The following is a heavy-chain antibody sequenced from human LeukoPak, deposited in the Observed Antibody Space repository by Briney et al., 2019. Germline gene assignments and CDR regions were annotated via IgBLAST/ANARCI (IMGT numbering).Heavy chain of an antibody. V-gene: IGHV1-8*01. D-gene: IGHD1-14*01. J-gene: IGHJ6*02. Sequence: GASVKVSCKASGYTFTSYDINWVRQATGQGLEWMGWMNPNSGNTGYAQKFQGRVTMTRNTSISTAYMELSSLRSEDTAVYYRARVPVSDYGMDVWGQGTTVTVSS. CDR3: ARVPVSDYGMDV. CDR2: MNPNSGNT. CDR1: GYTFTSYD.